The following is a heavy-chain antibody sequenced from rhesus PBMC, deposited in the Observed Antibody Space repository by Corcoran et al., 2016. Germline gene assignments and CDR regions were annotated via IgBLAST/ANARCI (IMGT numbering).Heavy chain of an antibody. CDR1: GYYLSRGSA. CDR2: VGGSGGSN. Sequence: QVQLPESGPGLVTPSQTLSLTCAVPGYYLSRGSAWIVIRQTHGKVLEWLGHVGGSGGSNKYSPSLKSRVTISKDTSKNHCSLNLSSVTAADTAVYYCARDVRIYSNYDAFDSWGQGLRVTVSS. J-gene: IGHJ3*01. D-gene: IGHD4-23*01. CDR3: ARDVRIYSNYDAFDS. V-gene: IGHV4-127*01.